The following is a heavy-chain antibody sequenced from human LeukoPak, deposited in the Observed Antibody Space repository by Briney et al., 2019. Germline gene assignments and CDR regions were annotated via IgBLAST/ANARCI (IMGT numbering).Heavy chain of an antibody. V-gene: IGHV4-30-4*01. J-gene: IGHJ4*02. CDR2: IYYSGCT. CDR3: AREEIAATSHYFDY. CDR1: GGSISSGDYY. Sequence: TLSLTCTVSGGSISSGDYYWSWIRQPPGKGLEWIGYIYYSGCTYYNPSLKSRVTISVDTFKNQFSLKLSSVTAADTAVYYCAREEIAATSHYFDYWGQGTLVTVSS. D-gene: IGHD2-15*01.